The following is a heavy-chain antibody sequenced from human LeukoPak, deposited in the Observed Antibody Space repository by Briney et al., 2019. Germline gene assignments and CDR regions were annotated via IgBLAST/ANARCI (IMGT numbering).Heavy chain of an antibody. CDR1: GFTFSSYA. D-gene: IGHD3-22*01. J-gene: IGHJ4*02. CDR3: AKNYDSSGYSLFDC. Sequence: QPGGSLRLSCAASGFTFSSYAMSWVRQAPGKGLEWVSGISDNGDITYYADSVKGRLTISRDNSKNTLYLQMNSLRAEDTAVYYCAKNYDSSGYSLFDCWGQGTLVTVSS. CDR2: ISDNGDIT. V-gene: IGHV3-23*01.